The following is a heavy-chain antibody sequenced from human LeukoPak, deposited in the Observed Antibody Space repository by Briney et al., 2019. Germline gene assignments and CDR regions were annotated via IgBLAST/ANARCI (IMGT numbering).Heavy chain of an antibody. D-gene: IGHD3-3*01. CDR1: GGTFSNYA. CDR3: ASNFGVVRLYYYMDV. V-gene: IGHV1-69*05. J-gene: IGHJ6*03. Sequence: SVKVSFKASGGTFSNYAISWVRQAPGQGLEWMGGIIPIFGTANYAQKFQGRVTITTDESTSTAYMELSSLRSEDTAVYYCASNFGVVRLYYYMDVWGKGTTVTVSS. CDR2: IIPIFGTA.